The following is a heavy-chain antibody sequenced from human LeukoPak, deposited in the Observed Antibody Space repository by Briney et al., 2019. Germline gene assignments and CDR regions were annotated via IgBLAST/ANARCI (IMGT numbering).Heavy chain of an antibody. CDR2: IYYSGST. V-gene: IGHV4-39*01. CDR1: GGSISSSSYY. J-gene: IGHJ3*02. Sequence: SETLSLTCTVSGGSISSSSYYWGWIRQPPGKGLEWIGSIYYSGSTYYNPSLKSRVTISVDTSKNQFSLKLSSVTAADTAVYYCARRGDGYPGAFDIWGQGTMVTVSS. CDR3: ARRGDGYPGAFDI. D-gene: IGHD5-12*01.